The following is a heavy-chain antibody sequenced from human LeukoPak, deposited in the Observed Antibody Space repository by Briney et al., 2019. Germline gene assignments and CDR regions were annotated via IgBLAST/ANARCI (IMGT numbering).Heavy chain of an antibody. CDR2: IIPIFGTA. V-gene: IGHV1-69*13. CDR3: ARGANYPPYYNWFDP. D-gene: IGHD1-7*01. CDR1: GGTFSSYA. J-gene: IGHJ5*02. Sequence: GASVKVSCKASGGTFSSYAISWVRQAPGQGLEWMGGIIPIFGTANYAQKFQGRVTITADESTSTAYMELSSLRSEDTAVYYCARGANYPPYYNWFDPWGQGTLVTVSS.